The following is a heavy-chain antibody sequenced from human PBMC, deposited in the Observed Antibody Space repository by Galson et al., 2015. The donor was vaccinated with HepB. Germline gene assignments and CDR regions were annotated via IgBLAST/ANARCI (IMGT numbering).Heavy chain of an antibody. CDR3: ATEHSSGWAPFG. CDR1: AVTVSSYA. J-gene: IGHJ4*02. CDR2: ISCDGSNK. V-gene: IGHV3-30*03. Sequence: SLRLDAAAPAVTVSSYAMSGVGQAPGEGLGWVAVISCDGSNKYYADAVKGRFTISRDNSKKTLYLQMNSLRAEDAAVYYCATEHSSGWAPFGWGQGTLVAVSS. D-gene: IGHD6-19*01.